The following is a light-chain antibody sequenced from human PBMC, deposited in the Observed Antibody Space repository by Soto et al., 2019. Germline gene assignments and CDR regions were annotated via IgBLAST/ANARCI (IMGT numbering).Light chain of an antibody. J-gene: IGKJ3*01. CDR3: QQNYSFPLT. Sequence: EIVMTQSPSTLSVSVGERVTISCRASQSVSSRLAWYQQKPGKAPRLLIYGASSMASGIPARFSGSGSGTEFTLTISSLQSEDLAAYYCQQNYSFPLTFGPGTKVDIK. CDR2: GAS. CDR1: QSVSSR. V-gene: IGKV3-15*01.